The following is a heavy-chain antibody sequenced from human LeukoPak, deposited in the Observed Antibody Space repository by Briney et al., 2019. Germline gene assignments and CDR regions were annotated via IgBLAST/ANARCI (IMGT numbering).Heavy chain of an antibody. CDR2: ISGSGGTT. CDR3: AKDSSTTVTTKGGPRRSFDY. V-gene: IGHV3-23*01. CDR1: GFTFSSYV. J-gene: IGHJ4*02. D-gene: IGHD4-17*01. Sequence: PGGSLRLSCAASGFTFSSYVMSWVRQAPGKGLDWVSVISGSGGTTYYADSVKGRFTISRDNSKNTLYLQMNSLRAEDTAIYYRAKDSSTTVTTKGGPRRSFDYWGLGTLVTVSS.